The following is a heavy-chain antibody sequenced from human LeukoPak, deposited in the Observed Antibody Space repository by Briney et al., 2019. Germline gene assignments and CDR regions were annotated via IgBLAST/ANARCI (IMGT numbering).Heavy chain of an antibody. Sequence: GASVKVSCKASGFTSITNDINWVRQATGQGLEWMGWVNFDSGNTGFAQKFQGRLTMTRDTSTSTAYMELSSLRPEDTAVYYCARGSYDCARASCYNYWGQGTLVTVSS. CDR2: VNFDSGNT. V-gene: IGHV1-8*01. J-gene: IGHJ4*02. CDR1: GFTSITND. CDR3: ARGSYDCARASCYNY. D-gene: IGHD2-2*02.